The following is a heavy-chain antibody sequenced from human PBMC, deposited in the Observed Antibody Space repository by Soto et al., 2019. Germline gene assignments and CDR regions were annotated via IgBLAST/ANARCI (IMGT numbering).Heavy chain of an antibody. Sequence: SCAASGFTFSSYAMGWVPQAPGKGLEWVSAISGSGGSTYYADSVKGRFTISRDNSKNTLYLQMNSLRAEDTAVYYCAKDANIVVVPAAMEGYYYYGMDVWGQGTTVTVSS. CDR2: ISGSGGST. J-gene: IGHJ6*02. CDR3: AKDANIVVVPAAMEGYYYYGMDV. D-gene: IGHD2-2*01. CDR1: GFTFSSYA. V-gene: IGHV3-23*01.